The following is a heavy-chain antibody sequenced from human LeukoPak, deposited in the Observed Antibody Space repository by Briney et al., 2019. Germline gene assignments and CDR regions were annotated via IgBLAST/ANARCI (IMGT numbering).Heavy chain of an antibody. V-gene: IGHV4-59*01. CDR3: ARDGGGVAQGYYYYGMDV. D-gene: IGHD3-16*01. CDR1: GGSISSYY. CDR2: IYYSGST. J-gene: IGHJ6*02. Sequence: PSETLSLTCTVSGGSISSYYWSWIRQPPGKGLEWIGYIYYSGSTNYNPSLKSRVTISVDTSKNQFSLKLSSVTAADTAVYYCARDGGGVAQGYYYYGMDVWGQGTTVTVSS.